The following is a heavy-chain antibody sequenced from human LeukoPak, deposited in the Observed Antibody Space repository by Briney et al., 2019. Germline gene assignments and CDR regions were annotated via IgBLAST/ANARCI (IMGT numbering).Heavy chain of an antibody. CDR1: GYTFTGYY. CDR3: ARAGSCFHRFNS. D-gene: IGHD2-2*01. Sequence: ASVKVSCKASGYTFTGYYMHWVRQAPGQGLEWMGWINPNSGGTNYAQKFQGRVTMTRDTSISTAYMELSRLRTDDTAVYYCARAGSCFHRFNSWGQGTLVTDSS. J-gene: IGHJ5*01. V-gene: IGHV1-2*02. CDR2: INPNSGGT.